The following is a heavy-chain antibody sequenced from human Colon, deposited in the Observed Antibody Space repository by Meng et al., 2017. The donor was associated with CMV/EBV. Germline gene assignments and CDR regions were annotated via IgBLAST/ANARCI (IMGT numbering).Heavy chain of an antibody. CDR3: ARGGPADGFDI. CDR2: INPNSGDT. J-gene: IGHJ3*02. D-gene: IGHD6-25*01. V-gene: IGHV1-2*02. Sequence: ASVKVSCKATGYIITDYFMHWVRQAPGQGLEWMGWINPNSGDTNYAQHFQDRVIMTRDTSISTAYMDLSRLTSDDTALYYCARGGPADGFDIWGQGTEVTVSS. CDR1: GYIITDYF.